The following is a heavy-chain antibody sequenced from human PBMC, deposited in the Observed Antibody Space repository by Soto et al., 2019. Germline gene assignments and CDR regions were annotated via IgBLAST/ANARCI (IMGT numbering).Heavy chain of an antibody. CDR1: GGSVNSAAHY. V-gene: IGHV4-61*08. CDR2: IYNSGST. CDR3: ARGVDKECQAWNSFDH. D-gene: IGHD3-3*01. J-gene: IGHJ5*02. Sequence: SSTLSLTCTVSGGSVNSAAHYWTWIRQPPGKGLEWIGYIYNSGSTNYNPSLKSRVTISVDTSKNQFSLKLTSVTAADTAVYYCARGVDKECQAWNSFDHWGQGTLVTVSS.